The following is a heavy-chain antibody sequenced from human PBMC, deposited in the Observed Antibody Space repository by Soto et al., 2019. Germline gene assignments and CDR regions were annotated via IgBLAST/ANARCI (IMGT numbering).Heavy chain of an antibody. Sequence: EVRLEESGGGLVQPGGSMRLSCVASGFTSGRTWMSWVRHTPGSGREWVANINQDGSARYYVDSVKGRFTNSRDNAKNSLDLQMNSLRAYDTAVYFCARDSVFCRSPDCKGDAFDVWGQGTMVTVSS. J-gene: IGHJ3*01. CDR3: ARDSVFCRSPDCKGDAFDV. CDR2: INQDGSAR. CDR1: GFTSGRTW. D-gene: IGHD2-2*01. V-gene: IGHV3-7*03.